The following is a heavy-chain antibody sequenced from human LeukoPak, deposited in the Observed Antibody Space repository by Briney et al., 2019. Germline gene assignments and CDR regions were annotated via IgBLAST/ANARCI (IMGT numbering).Heavy chain of an antibody. J-gene: IGHJ4*02. D-gene: IGHD4-17*01. V-gene: IGHV4-34*01. CDR1: GVSFNDYY. CDR3: TRMTTGHDY. CDR2: INHSGHT. Sequence: SETLSLTCAVSGVSFNDYYWSWVRQTPGKGLEWIGEINHSGHTNDSPSLKSRVTLSIDTSRKQFSLNLRSVTVADTGIYYCTRMTTGHDYWGQGTLVTVSS.